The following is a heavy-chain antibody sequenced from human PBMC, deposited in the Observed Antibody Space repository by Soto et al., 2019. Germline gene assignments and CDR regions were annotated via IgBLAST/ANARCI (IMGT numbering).Heavy chain of an antibody. V-gene: IGHV4-59*01. Sequence: SETLSLTCTVSAASFIKYYCTFSRQPPGKGLEWIGYIYFNGNTKYNPSLEGRLTISIDTSKKEFSLKLTSVTAADAAVYYCASVTFGGIVLAHWGQGTLVTVSS. D-gene: IGHD3-16*01. CDR3: ASVTFGGIVLAH. CDR2: IYFNGNT. CDR1: AASFIKYY. J-gene: IGHJ4*02.